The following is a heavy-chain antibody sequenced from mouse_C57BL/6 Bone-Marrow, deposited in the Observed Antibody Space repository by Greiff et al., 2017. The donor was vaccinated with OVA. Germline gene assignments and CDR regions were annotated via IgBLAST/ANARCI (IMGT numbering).Heavy chain of an antibody. Sequence: VQLQQPGAELVKPGASVKLSCKASGYTFTSYWTHWVKQRPGQGLEWIGMIHPNSGSTNYNEKFKSKATLTVDKSSSTAYMQLSSLTSEDSAVYYCARDGYYVAAYWGQGTLVTVSA. CDR3: ARDGYYVAAY. J-gene: IGHJ3*01. D-gene: IGHD2-3*01. V-gene: IGHV1-64*01. CDR2: IHPNSGST. CDR1: GYTFTSYW.